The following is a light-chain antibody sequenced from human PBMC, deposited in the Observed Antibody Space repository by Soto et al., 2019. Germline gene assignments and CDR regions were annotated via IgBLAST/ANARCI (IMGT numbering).Light chain of an antibody. J-gene: IGKJ1*01. CDR1: QSISSW. V-gene: IGKV1-5*01. CDR2: DAS. Sequence: DIPMTQSPSTLSASVGDRVTIPCRASQSISSWLAWYQQKPGKAPKLLIYDASSLESGVPSRFSGSGSGTEFTLTISSLQPDDFATYYCQQYNSYSRTFGQGTKVDI. CDR3: QQYNSYSRT.